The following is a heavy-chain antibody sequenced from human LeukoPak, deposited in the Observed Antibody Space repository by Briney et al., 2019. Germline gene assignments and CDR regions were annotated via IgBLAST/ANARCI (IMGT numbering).Heavy chain of an antibody. Sequence: GGSLRLSCAASGFTFSDHNMHWVRQAPGKGLEWVAVISYDGSNKYYADSVKGRFTISRDNSKNTLYLQMNSLRAEDTAVYYCAKALPDYWGQGTLVTVSS. CDR2: ISYDGSNK. CDR3: AKALPDY. CDR1: GFTFSDHN. V-gene: IGHV3-30*18. J-gene: IGHJ4*02.